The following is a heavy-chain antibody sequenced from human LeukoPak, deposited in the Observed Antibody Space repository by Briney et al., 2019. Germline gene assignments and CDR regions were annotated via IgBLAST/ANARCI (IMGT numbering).Heavy chain of an antibody. J-gene: IGHJ4*02. CDR2: NHYSGRT. D-gene: IGHD1-26*01. V-gene: IGHV4-39*01. Sequence: ETLSLTCTVSGGSISSGSYYWGWIRQPPGKGLEWIGKNHYSGRTYYNPSLKSRVTISVDTSKNQFSLNLSSVTAADTAVYYCARQSGSYWYWGQGTLVTVSS. CDR1: GGSISSGSYY. CDR3: ARQSGSYWY.